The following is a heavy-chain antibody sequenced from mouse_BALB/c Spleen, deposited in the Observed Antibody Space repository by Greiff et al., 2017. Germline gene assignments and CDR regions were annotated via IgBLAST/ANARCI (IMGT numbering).Heavy chain of an antibody. Sequence: EVQRVESGGGLVQPGGSRKLSCAASGFTFSSFGMHWVRQAPEKGLEWVAYISSGSSTIYYADTVKGRFTISRDNPKNTLFLQMTSLRSEDTAMYYCARRGIYYGSSWFAYWGQGTLVTVSA. V-gene: IGHV5-17*02. CDR2: ISSGSSTI. D-gene: IGHD1-1*01. J-gene: IGHJ3*01. CDR1: GFTFSSFG. CDR3: ARRGIYYGSSWFAY.